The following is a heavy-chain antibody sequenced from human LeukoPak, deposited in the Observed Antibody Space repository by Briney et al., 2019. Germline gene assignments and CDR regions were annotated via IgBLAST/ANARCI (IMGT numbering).Heavy chain of an antibody. D-gene: IGHD6-19*01. J-gene: IGHJ4*02. V-gene: IGHV3-33*01. CDR3: ARDIGIAVAGSFDY. Sequence: PGRSLRLSCAASGFTFSSYGMHWFRQAPGKGLEWVAVIWYDGSNKYYADSVKGRFTISRDNSKNTLYLQMNSLRAEDTAVYYCARDIGIAVAGSFDYWGQGTLVTVSS. CDR2: IWYDGSNK. CDR1: GFTFSSYG.